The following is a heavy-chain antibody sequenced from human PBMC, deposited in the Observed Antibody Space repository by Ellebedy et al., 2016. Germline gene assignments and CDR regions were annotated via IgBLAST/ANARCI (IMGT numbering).Heavy chain of an antibody. V-gene: IGHV1-46*01. CDR1: GYTFTSYY. CDR3: AREMRGGYFVY. Sequence: ASVKVSCKASGYTFTSYYLHWVRQAPGQGLEWMGIINPSGGSTNYAQKFRGRVTMTRDTSTSTVYIDLSGLTVEDTAVYYCAREMRGGYFVYWGQGSLVIVSS. J-gene: IGHJ4*02. D-gene: IGHD2-15*01. CDR2: INPSGGST.